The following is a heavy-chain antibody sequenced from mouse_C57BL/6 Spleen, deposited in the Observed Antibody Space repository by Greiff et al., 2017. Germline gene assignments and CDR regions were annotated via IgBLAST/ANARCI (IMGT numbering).Heavy chain of an antibody. Sequence: VQLQQSGAELVKPGASVKLSCTASGFNIKDYYMHWVKQRTEQGLEWIGRIDPEDGETKYATKFQGKATITADTSSNTAYLQLSSLTSEDTAVYYCARPYFDHWGQGTTLTVSS. V-gene: IGHV14-2*01. CDR2: IDPEDGET. J-gene: IGHJ2*01. CDR3: ARPYFDH. CDR1: GFNIKDYY.